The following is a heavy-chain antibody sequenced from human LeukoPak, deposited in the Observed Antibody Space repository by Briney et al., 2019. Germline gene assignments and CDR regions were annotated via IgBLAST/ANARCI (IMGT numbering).Heavy chain of an antibody. CDR3: ARVGTMIVAAYYFDY. V-gene: IGHV3-21*01. J-gene: IGHJ4*02. CDR1: GFTFSSYS. CDR2: ISSSSSYI. Sequence: PGGSLRLSCAASGFTFSSYSMNWVRQAPGKGLEWVSSISSSSSYIYYADSVKGRFTISRDNAKNSLYLQMNSLRAEDTAVYYCARVGTMIVAAYYFDYWGQGTLVTVSS. D-gene: IGHD3-22*01.